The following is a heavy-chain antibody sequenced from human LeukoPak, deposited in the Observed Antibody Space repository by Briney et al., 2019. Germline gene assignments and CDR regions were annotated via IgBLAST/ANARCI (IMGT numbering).Heavy chain of an antibody. Sequence: PGGSPRLSCEASGFSLSNYAMSWVRQAPGKGLEWVSAISGSGGSTYYADSVKGRFTISRDNSKNTLYLQMNSLRAEDTAVYYCAKDPRRSELGDLWGQGTLVTVSS. CDR2: ISGSGGST. V-gene: IGHV3-23*01. CDR1: GFSLSNYA. J-gene: IGHJ4*02. CDR3: AKDPRRSELGDL. D-gene: IGHD1-26*01.